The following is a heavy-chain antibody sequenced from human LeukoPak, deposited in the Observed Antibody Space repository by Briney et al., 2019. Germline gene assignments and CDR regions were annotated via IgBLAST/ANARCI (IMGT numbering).Heavy chain of an antibody. CDR2: IYTGGTT. J-gene: IGHJ3*02. Sequence: SETLSLTCTVSGCTISNYYWSWIPQPAGKGLEWFARIYTGGTTNYHPSLKSGATITVATTKNPFSQLLSFMTAASTAVYYCARAKDILTPTDAFDIWGQGTMVTVSS. CDR1: GCTISNYY. D-gene: IGHD3-9*01. CDR3: ARAKDILTPTDAFDI. V-gene: IGHV4-4*07.